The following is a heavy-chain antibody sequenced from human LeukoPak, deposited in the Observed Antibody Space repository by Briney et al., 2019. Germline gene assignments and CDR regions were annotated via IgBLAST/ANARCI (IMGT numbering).Heavy chain of an antibody. CDR2: INPSGDST. Sequence: ASVKVSCKASGYTFTSNHIDRVRQAPGQGLEWMGVINPSGDSTSYAQKFQGRVTMTRDTSTSTVYMELSSLRSEDTAIYYCAKLAASETGEGSWGQGTLVTVSS. V-gene: IGHV1-46*01. CDR1: GYTFTSNH. D-gene: IGHD6-13*01. J-gene: IGHJ5*02. CDR3: AKLAASETGEGS.